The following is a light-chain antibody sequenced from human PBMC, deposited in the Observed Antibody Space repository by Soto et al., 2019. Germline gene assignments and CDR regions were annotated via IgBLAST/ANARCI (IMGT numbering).Light chain of an antibody. J-gene: IGKJ4*01. CDR3: QQYNSWSGVT. CDR1: QSISRW. V-gene: IGKV1-5*01. Sequence: DIQMTQSPSTLSASVGDTVTITCRASQSISRWLAWYQQEPGKAPKLLIYDASSLESGVPSRFSGSGFGTKFTLTISSLQPDDFATYHCQQYNSWSGVTFGGGTKVDIK. CDR2: DAS.